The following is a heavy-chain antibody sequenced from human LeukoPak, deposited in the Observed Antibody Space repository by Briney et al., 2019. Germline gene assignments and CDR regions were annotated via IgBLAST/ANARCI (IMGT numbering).Heavy chain of an antibody. J-gene: IGHJ4*02. CDR1: GYTFTSYG. CDR2: ISAYNGNT. Sequence: GASVKVSCKASGYTFTSYGISWVRQAPGQGLEWMGWISAYNGNTNYAQKLQGRVTMTTDTSTSTAYMELSSLRSEDTAVYYCARAPDDSSGYYYGDYFDYWGQGTLVTVSS. V-gene: IGHV1-18*01. D-gene: IGHD3-22*01. CDR3: ARAPDDSSGYYYGDYFDY.